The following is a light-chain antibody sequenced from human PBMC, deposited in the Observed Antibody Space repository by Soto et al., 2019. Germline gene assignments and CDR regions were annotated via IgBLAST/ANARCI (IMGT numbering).Light chain of an antibody. CDR1: QSISRH. CDR3: QQSYSSLRT. CDR2: AAS. J-gene: IGKJ1*01. V-gene: IGKV1-39*01. Sequence: DIQMTQSPSSLSASVGDRVTITCRASQSISRHLNWYQQKPGKAPKLLIYAASSLQSGVPSRFSGSGSGTDFTLIINSLQPEDFASYYCQQSYSSLRTFGQGTKVEV.